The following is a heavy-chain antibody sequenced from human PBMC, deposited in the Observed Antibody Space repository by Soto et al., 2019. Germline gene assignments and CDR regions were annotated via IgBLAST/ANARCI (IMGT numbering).Heavy chain of an antibody. Sequence: QVQLVESGGGVVQPGRSLRLSCAASGFTFSSYGMHWVRQAPGKGLEWVAVIWYDGSNKYYADSVKGRFTISRDNSKNTLYLQMNSLRAEDTAVYYCARDFGGSRYYTVGYFLHCGQGTLVTVSS. CDR2: IWYDGSNK. J-gene: IGHJ1*01. CDR1: GFTFSSYG. D-gene: IGHD3-22*01. CDR3: ARDFGGSRYYTVGYFLH. V-gene: IGHV3-33*01.